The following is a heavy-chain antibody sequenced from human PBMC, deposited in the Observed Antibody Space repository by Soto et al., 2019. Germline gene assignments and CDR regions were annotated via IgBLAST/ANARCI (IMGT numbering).Heavy chain of an antibody. V-gene: IGHV1-18*04. CDR1: GYIFINSG. CDR3: ASAQMYSGSYLAD. D-gene: IGHD1-26*01. CDR2: ITANNGDT. J-gene: IGHJ4*02. Sequence: QVQLVQSGAEVKKSGASVKVSCKASGYIFINSGIHWVRQAPGQGLEWMGWITANNGDTNYAQKFQGRVTMTTDTSTSTAFMELRSLISDDRAVYYCASAQMYSGSYLADWGQGTLVTVSS.